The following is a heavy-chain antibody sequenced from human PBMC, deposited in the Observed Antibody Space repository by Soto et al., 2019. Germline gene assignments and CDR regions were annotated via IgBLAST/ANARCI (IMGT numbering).Heavy chain of an antibody. CDR1: GFTFSSYA. Sequence: GGSLRLSCAASGFTFSSYAVTWVRQAPGKGLEWVATISGSDGGTYYADSAKDRFTISRDNSKNTLYLQMNNLRAEDTAVYYCANRPRYYHMDVWGQGTTVTVSS. CDR3: ANRPRYYHMDV. V-gene: IGHV3-23*01. J-gene: IGHJ6*02. CDR2: ISGSDGGT.